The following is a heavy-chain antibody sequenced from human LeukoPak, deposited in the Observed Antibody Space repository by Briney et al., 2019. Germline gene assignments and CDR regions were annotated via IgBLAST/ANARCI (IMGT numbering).Heavy chain of an antibody. CDR2: ISGSGGST. Sequence: GSLRLSCAASGFTFSSYAMSWVRQAPGKGLEWVSAISGSGGSTYYADSVKGRFTISRDNSKITLYLQMNSLRVEDTAVYYCAKDLVVVPVSFDYWGQRTLVTVSS. CDR3: AKDLVVVPVSFDY. CDR1: GFTFSSYA. V-gene: IGHV3-23*01. D-gene: IGHD2-2*01. J-gene: IGHJ4*02.